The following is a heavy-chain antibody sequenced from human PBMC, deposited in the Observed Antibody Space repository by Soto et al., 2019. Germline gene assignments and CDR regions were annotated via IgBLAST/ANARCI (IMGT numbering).Heavy chain of an antibody. J-gene: IGHJ6*02. CDR2: ISYDGSNK. CDR1: GFTFSSYA. V-gene: IGHV3-30-3*01. CDR3: ARAAGYDFWSGYYHFPRYGMDV. D-gene: IGHD3-3*01. Sequence: PGGSLRLSCAASGFTFSSYAVHWVRQAPGKGLEWVAVISYDGSNKYYADSVKGRFTISRDNSKNTLYLQMNSLRAEDTAVYYCARAAGYDFWSGYYHFPRYGMDVWGQGTTVTVSS.